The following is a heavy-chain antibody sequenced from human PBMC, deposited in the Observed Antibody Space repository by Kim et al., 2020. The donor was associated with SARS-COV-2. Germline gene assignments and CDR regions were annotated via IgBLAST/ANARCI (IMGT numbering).Heavy chain of an antibody. D-gene: IGHD3-22*01. V-gene: IGHV4-59*01. J-gene: IGHJ4*02. CDR2: IYYSGST. Sequence: SETLSLTCTVSGGSISSYYWSWIRQPPGKGLEWIGYIYYSGSTNYNPSLKSRVTISVDTSKNQFSLKLSSVTAADTAVYYCARGGVVTYYYDSSGYYGGVDYWGQGTLVTVSS. CDR1: GGSISSYY. CDR3: ARGGVVTYYYDSSGYYGGVDY.